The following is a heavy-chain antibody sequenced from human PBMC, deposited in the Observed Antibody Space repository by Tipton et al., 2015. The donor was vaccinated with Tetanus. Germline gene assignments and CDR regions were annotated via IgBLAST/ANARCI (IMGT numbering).Heavy chain of an antibody. V-gene: IGHV3-23*01. Sequence: SLRLSCVASGFTFSSYPMAWVRQAPGKGLEWVSGISGTGGSTYYKDSVRGRFTVSRDSSKDTLYLQMTSLRAEDTAVYYCARPYGDYFHAMGYWGQGTLVTVSS. J-gene: IGHJ4*02. CDR1: GFTFSSYP. CDR3: ARPYGDYFHAMGY. CDR2: ISGTGGST. D-gene: IGHD4-17*01.